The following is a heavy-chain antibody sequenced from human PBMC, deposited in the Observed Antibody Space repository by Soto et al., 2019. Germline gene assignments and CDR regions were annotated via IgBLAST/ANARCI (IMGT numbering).Heavy chain of an antibody. D-gene: IGHD4-17*01. Sequence: QVQLQESGPGLVKPSETLSLTCTVSGGSMRSYYWTWIRQPPGKGLEWLGCISYTGNANYDPSLKSRVTISVDASNNQCSLRLDSVTAADTAIYYCARDRDYGDYDSWGQGTLVTVSS. V-gene: IGHV4-59*01. CDR2: ISYTGNA. J-gene: IGHJ4*02. CDR3: ARDRDYGDYDS. CDR1: GGSMRSYY.